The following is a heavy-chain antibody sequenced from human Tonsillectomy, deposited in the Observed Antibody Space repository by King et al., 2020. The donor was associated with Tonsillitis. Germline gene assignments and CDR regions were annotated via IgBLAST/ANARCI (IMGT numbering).Heavy chain of an antibody. CDR3: ARAHYDVLTGYYSAFDS. Sequence: VQLQESGPGLVKPSQTLSLTCTVSGGSISSDNYYWSWIRQHPGKGLEWIGYIYYSWSTDYNPSLKSLFTISVDTSKNQFSLKLSSVTAADTAVYYCARAHYDVLTGYYSAFDSWGQGTLVTVSS. D-gene: IGHD3-9*01. CDR2: IYYSWST. J-gene: IGHJ4*02. CDR1: GGSISSDNYY. V-gene: IGHV4-31*01.